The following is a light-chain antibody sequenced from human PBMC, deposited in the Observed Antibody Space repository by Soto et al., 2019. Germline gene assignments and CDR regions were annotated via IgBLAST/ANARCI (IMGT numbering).Light chain of an antibody. CDR3: AAWDDSLNGFYV. CDR1: SSNIGSNT. V-gene: IGLV1-44*01. Sequence: ALTQPPSASGTPGQRVTISCSGSSSNIGSNTVNWYQQLPGTAPKLLIYSNNQRPSGVPDRFSGSKSGTSASLAISGLQSEDEADYYCAAWDDSLNGFYVFGTGTKVTVL. CDR2: SNN. J-gene: IGLJ1*01.